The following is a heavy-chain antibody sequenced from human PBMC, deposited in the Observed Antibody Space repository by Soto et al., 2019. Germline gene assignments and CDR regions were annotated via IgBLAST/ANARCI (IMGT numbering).Heavy chain of an antibody. V-gene: IGHV3-53*01. CDR2: IYSGGST. J-gene: IGHJ4*02. Sequence: PSETLSLTCTVSGGSISPYYWSWVRQAPGKGLEWVSVIYSGGSTHYADSVKGRFTISRDNSKNTLYLQMNSLRAEDTAVYYCARVRYYYDSSGDYYFDYWGQGTLVTVSS. CDR1: GGSISPYY. D-gene: IGHD3-22*01. CDR3: ARVRYYYDSSGDYYFDY.